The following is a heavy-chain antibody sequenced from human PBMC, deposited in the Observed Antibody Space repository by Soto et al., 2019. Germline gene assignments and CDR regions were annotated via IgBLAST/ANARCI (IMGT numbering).Heavy chain of an antibody. D-gene: IGHD3-10*01. CDR2: IKGDSSEN. CDR3: AGDSGYGSGSSVNHYADY. J-gene: IGHJ4*01. V-gene: IGHV3-7*01. Sequence: GGSLRLSCAASGSAFGSYWMSWVRQAPGKGLEWLGTIKGDSSENKYVASVRGRFTMSRDNAQNSLYLQMDSLRVEDTALYFCAGDSGYGSGSSVNHYADYWGHGTLVTVSS. CDR1: GSAFGSYW.